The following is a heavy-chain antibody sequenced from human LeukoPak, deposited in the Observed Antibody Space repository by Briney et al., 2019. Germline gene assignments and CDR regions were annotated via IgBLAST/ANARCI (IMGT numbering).Heavy chain of an antibody. CDR2: MNPNSGNT. J-gene: IGHJ4*02. D-gene: IGHD2-15*01. Sequence: ASVKVSCKASGYTFTGYYMHWVRQATGQGLEWMGWMNPNSGNTGYAQKFQGRVTMTRNTSISTAYMELSSLRSEDTAVYYCARALRVGRYSADYWGQGTLVTVSS. CDR3: ARALRVGRYSADY. V-gene: IGHV1-8*02. CDR1: GYTFTGYY.